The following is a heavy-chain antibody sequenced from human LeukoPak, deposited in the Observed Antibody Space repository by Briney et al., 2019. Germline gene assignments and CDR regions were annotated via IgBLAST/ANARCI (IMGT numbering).Heavy chain of an antibody. CDR3: ARRYINSLRKGAFDY. D-gene: IGHD5-18*01. CDR2: IYYSGNT. Sequence: PSETLSLTCSVSGGSISTSSYFWGWIRQPPGKGLEWIGSIYYSGNTYYNPSLKSRVTISVDPSKKQFYLKLNSVTAADTAVYYCARRYINSLRKGAFDYWGRGTLITVSS. CDR1: GGSISTSSYF. J-gene: IGHJ4*02. V-gene: IGHV4-39*01.